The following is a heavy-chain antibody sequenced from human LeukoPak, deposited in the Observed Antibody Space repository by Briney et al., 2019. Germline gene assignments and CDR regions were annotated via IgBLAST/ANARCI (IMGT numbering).Heavy chain of an antibody. CDR3: ARDRGWGGATTLGY. J-gene: IGHJ4*02. V-gene: IGHV4-59*01. CDR1: GGSISTYY. D-gene: IGHD1-26*01. CDR2: IYYSDNT. Sequence: SETLSLTCTVSGGSISTYYWSWIRQPPGKGLECIGYIYYSDNTNYNPSLKGRVTISVDTSKNQFSLKLTSVTAADTAVYYCARDRGWGGATTLGYGGKGPLVTVSS.